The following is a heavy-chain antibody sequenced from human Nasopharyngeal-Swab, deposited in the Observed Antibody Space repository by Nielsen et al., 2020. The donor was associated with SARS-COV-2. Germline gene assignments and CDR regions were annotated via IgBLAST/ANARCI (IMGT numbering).Heavy chain of an antibody. Sequence: GESLKISCAASGFTFSSYGMHWVRQAPGKGLEWVAVIWYDGSNKYYADSVKGRFTISRDNSKNTLYLQMNSLRAEDTAVYYCARAVKYDRLYSSGYYYFDYWGQGTLVTVSS. CDR1: GFTFSSYG. CDR2: IWYDGSNK. CDR3: ARAVKYDRLYSSGYYYFDY. D-gene: IGHD3-22*01. V-gene: IGHV3-33*01. J-gene: IGHJ4*02.